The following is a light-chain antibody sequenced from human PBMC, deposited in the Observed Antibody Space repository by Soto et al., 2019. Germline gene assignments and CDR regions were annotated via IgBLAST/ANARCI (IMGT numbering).Light chain of an antibody. CDR2: GAS. V-gene: IGKV3-15*01. CDR1: QSVSSN. Sequence: EIVMTQSPGTLSVSPGERATFSCRASQSVSSNLAWYQHKPGHAPRLLIYGASTRATGIPARFSGSGSGTEFTLTISSLQSEDFAVYYCQQYHNWPPLTFGGGTKVEIK. J-gene: IGKJ4*01. CDR3: QQYHNWPPLT.